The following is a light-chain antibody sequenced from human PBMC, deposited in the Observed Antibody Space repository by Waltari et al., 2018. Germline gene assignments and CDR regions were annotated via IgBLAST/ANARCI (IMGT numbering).Light chain of an antibody. CDR2: YDT. V-gene: IGLV3-21*04. J-gene: IGLJ3*02. CDR3: QVWDDTTNSGV. Sequence: YVVTQPPSVSVAPGKTATLTCGGTHIETQSVNWYQQKSGQATVLVMFYDTDRPPGIPARFSGSNSGNTATLTISWVEAGDEADYHCQVWDDTTNSGVFGGGTRLTVL. CDR1: HIETQS.